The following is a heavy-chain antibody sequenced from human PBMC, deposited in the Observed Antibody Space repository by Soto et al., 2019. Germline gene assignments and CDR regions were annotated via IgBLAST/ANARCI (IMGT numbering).Heavy chain of an antibody. D-gene: IGHD4-17*01. V-gene: IGHV3-53*01. Sequence: LRLSCAAYGFTVSSNYMSWVRQAPGKGLEWVSVIYSRGNTYYADSVKGRFTISRDNSKNTLYLQMNSLRAEDTAVYYCATRLDPIREDALDIWGQGTMVSGSS. CDR1: GFTVSSNY. J-gene: IGHJ3*02. CDR2: IYSRGNT. CDR3: ATRLDPIREDALDI.